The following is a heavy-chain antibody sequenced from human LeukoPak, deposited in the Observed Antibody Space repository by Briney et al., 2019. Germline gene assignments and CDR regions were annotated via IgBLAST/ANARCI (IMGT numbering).Heavy chain of an antibody. D-gene: IGHD3-3*01. Sequence: GGSLRLSCAASGFTFSSYAMSWVRQAPGKGLEWVSAISGSGGSTYYADSVKGRFTISRDNSKNTLYLQMNSLRAEDTAVYYCAKDRLFAYDFWSGYYFDYWGQGTLVTVSS. CDR1: GFTFSSYA. J-gene: IGHJ4*02. CDR3: AKDRLFAYDFWSGYYFDY. CDR2: ISGSGGST. V-gene: IGHV3-23*01.